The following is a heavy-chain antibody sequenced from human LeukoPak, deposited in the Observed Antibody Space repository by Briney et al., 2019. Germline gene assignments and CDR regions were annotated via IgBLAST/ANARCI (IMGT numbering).Heavy chain of an antibody. CDR1: GYTFTSYG. J-gene: IGHJ6*01. Sequence: ASVKVSCKASGYTFTSYGISWVRQAPGQGLEWMGWISAYNGNTNYAQKLQGRVTMTTDTSTSTAYMELRSLRSDDTAVYYCARDPGYCSGGSCYSFDYYGMDVWGQGTTVTASS. D-gene: IGHD2-15*01. CDR3: ARDPGYCSGGSCYSFDYYGMDV. CDR2: ISAYNGNT. V-gene: IGHV1-18*01.